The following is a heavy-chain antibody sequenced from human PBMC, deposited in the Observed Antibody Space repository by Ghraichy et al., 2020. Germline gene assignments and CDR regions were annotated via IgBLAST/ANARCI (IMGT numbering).Heavy chain of an antibody. V-gene: IGHV1-46*03. CDR2: INPSGGNT. CDR3: TRSNTWTRNYYYYMDV. Sequence: ASVKVSCKASGYTFTSYYIHWVRQAPGQGLEWMGVINPSGGNTTYAQKFQGRVTMTRDTSTSTVYMELSSLRSEDTAVYFCTRSNTWTRNYYYYMDVWGKGTTATVSS. D-gene: IGHD1-1*01. J-gene: IGHJ6*03. CDR1: GYTFTSYY.